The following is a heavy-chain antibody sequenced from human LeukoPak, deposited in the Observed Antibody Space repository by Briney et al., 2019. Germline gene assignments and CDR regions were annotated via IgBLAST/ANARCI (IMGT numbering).Heavy chain of an antibody. Sequence: ASVKVSCKASGYTFTSYGISWVREAPGQGLEWMGWMNPNSGNTGYAQKFQGRVTITRNTSISTAYMELSSLRSEDTAVYYCARGDYSTAYYMDVWGKGTAVTVSS. CDR3: ARGDYSTAYYMDV. CDR1: GYTFTSYG. CDR2: MNPNSGNT. V-gene: IGHV1-8*03. D-gene: IGHD2-15*01. J-gene: IGHJ6*03.